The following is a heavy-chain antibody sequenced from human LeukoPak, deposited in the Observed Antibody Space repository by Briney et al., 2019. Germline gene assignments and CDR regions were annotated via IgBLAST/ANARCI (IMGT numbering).Heavy chain of an antibody. D-gene: IGHD5-24*01. CDR3: AERDGY. Sequence: SETLSLTCTVSGGSISSSSYYWGWVRQPPGKGLEWIGSIYYRGSTYYNPSLKSRVTISVDTSKNQFSLKLSSVTAADTAVYYCAERDGYWGQGTLVTVSS. CDR2: IYYRGST. V-gene: IGHV4-39*07. CDR1: GGSISSSSYY. J-gene: IGHJ4*02.